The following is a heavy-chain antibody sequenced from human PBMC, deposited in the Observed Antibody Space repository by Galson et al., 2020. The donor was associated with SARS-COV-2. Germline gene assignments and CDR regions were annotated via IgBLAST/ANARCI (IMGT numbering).Heavy chain of an antibody. CDR2: IYYSGST. J-gene: IGHJ5*02. D-gene: IGHD4-17*01. Sequence: ASETLSLTCTVSGGSISSYYWSWIRQPPGKGLEWIGYIYYSGSTNYNPSLQSRVTISVDTSKNQFSLKLSSVTAADTAVYYCARLDYGDYWGWFDPWGQGTLVTVSS. V-gene: IGHV4-59*08. CDR3: ARLDYGDYWGWFDP. CDR1: GGSISSYY.